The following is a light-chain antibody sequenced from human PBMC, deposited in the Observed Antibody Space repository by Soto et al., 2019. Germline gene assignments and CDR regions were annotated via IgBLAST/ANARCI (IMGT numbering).Light chain of an antibody. CDR2: HAS. Sequence: EIGMTQSPASLSVSPGETATLSCRASQRVGVNLAWYQQKPGQAPRLLIYHASTRATGVPARFSGSGSGTDFTLTISSLQSEDIAFFYCQQYDSWPRTFGQGTKVESK. CDR3: QQYDSWPRT. J-gene: IGKJ1*01. V-gene: IGKV3-15*01. CDR1: QRVGVN.